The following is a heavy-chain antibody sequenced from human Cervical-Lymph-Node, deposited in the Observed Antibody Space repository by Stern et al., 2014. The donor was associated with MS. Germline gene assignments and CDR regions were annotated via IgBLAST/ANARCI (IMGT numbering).Heavy chain of an antibody. D-gene: IGHD2-21*02. CDR1: GGTFSSYG. J-gene: IGHJ6*02. CDR3: ARDGDFGSNYGMDV. CDR2: IIPLFGTA. Sequence: VQLVQSGAELKKPGSSVKVSCKASGGTFSSYGISWVRQAPGQGLEWMGGIIPLFGTANYDRRFQGRVTMTADISTSTAYMELSSLRSEDTAVYYCARDGDFGSNYGMDVWGQGTTVTVAS. V-gene: IGHV1-69*06.